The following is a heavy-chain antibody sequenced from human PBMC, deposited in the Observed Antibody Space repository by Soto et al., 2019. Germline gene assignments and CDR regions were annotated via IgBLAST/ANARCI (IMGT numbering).Heavy chain of an antibody. J-gene: IGHJ3*02. CDR2: IYYSGST. Sequence: SETLSLTCTVSGSSISSYYWSWIRQTPGKGLEWIGYIYYSGSTNYNPSLKSRVTISVDTSKNQFSLKLSSVTAADTAVYYCARDGYYYGAFDIWGQGTMVTVSS. CDR1: GSSISSYY. CDR3: ARDGYYYGAFDI. D-gene: IGHD3-10*01. V-gene: IGHV4-59*01.